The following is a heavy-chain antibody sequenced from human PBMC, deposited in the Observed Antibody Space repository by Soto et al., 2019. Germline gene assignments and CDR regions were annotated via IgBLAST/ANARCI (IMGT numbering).Heavy chain of an antibody. CDR2: IYYSGST. CDR3: AGQMRGPIPHFGWLSPLTS. D-gene: IGHD3-9*01. CDR1: CGSISSLY. J-gene: IGHJ5*02. Sequence: SETLSLTCTVSCGSISSLYWSRIRQPPGKGLEWIGYIYYSGSTNYNPSLRSRLTMSLDASNNQFSMRLTSVTAADAGVYFCAGQMRGPIPHFGWLSPLTSWGQGIQVTVSS. V-gene: IGHV4-59*08.